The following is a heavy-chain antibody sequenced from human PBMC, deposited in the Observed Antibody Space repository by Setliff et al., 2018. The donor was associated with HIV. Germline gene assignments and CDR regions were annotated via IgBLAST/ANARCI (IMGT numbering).Heavy chain of an antibody. V-gene: IGHV4-59*08. CDR3: GRLSDTAMASFDS. CDR1: GGSISSSS. D-gene: IGHD5-18*01. Sequence: SETLSLTCTVSGGSISSSSWSWIRQPPGKGLEWIGYLHYSVSSNYNPSLKSRVTISVDTSKNQFSLKLSSVTVADTAIYYCGRLSDTAMASFDSWGQGTLVTVSS. CDR2: LHYSVSS. J-gene: IGHJ4*02.